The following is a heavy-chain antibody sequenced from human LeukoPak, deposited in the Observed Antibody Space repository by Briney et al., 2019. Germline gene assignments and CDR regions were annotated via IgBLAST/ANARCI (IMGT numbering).Heavy chain of an antibody. CDR3: ATILIRGLTDMDV. J-gene: IGHJ6*03. CDR2: IYTTGFT. V-gene: IGHV4-4*07. D-gene: IGHD3-10*01. Sequence: SETLSLTCTISTDSIGNYYWSWLRQPAGKGLEWIGRIYTTGFTDYNPSLKSRVTMSIDTSKNQFSLEMSSVTAADTAVYYCATILIRGLTDMDVWGEGTTVTVSS. CDR1: TDSIGNYY.